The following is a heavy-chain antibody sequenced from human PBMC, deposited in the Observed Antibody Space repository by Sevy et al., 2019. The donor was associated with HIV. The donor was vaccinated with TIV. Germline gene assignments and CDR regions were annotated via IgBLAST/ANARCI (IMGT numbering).Heavy chain of an antibody. Sequence: PETLSLTCTVSGGSISSYYWSWIRQPPGKGLEWIGYIYYSGSTNYNPSLKSRVTISVDTSKNQFSLKLSSVTAADTAVYYCARCNWNYESVYYFDYWGQGTLVIVSS. J-gene: IGHJ4*02. CDR3: ARCNWNYESVYYFDY. V-gene: IGHV4-59*08. CDR1: GGSISSYY. CDR2: IYYSGST. D-gene: IGHD1-7*01.